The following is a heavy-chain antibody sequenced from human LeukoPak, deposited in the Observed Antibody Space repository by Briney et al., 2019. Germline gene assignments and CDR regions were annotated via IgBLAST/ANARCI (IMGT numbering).Heavy chain of an antibody. Sequence: ASVKVSCKASGYTFTDYYMHWVRQAPGQGLEWMGRINPSSGGTNYAQNFQGRVTMTRDTSISTAYMELSSLRSDDTALYYCARGSGSYSTYFDFWGQGTLVTVSS. CDR2: INPSSGGT. CDR3: ARGSGSYSTYFDF. CDR1: GYTFTDYY. D-gene: IGHD1-26*01. V-gene: IGHV1-2*06. J-gene: IGHJ4*02.